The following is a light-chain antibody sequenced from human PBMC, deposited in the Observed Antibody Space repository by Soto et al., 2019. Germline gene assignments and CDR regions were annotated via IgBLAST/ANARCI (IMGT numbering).Light chain of an antibody. V-gene: IGKV1-39*01. CDR2: AAS. J-gene: IGKJ4*01. CDR3: QQVNSYPLT. Sequence: DIQMTQSPSCLSACVGAKVTITCRASQSISSYLNWYQQKPGKAPKLLIYAASTLQSGVPSRFSGSGYGTEFTLTISSLQPEDFAAYYCQQVNSYPLTFGGGTKVDI. CDR1: QSISSY.